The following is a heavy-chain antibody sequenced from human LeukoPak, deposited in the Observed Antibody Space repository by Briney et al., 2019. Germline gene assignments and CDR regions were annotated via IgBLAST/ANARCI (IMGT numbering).Heavy chain of an antibody. CDR2: MYYSGST. D-gene: IGHD7-27*01. J-gene: IGHJ5*02. V-gene: IGHV4-39*01. CDR3: ARRMGTRGTRFDP. Sequence: SETLSLTCTVSGGSISSSSYYWGWIRQPPGKGLEWIGSMYYSGSTYYNPSLKSRLTMSVDTSTNQLSLMLSSVTAADTAVYYCARRMGTRGTRFDPWGQGTLVTVSS. CDR1: GGSISSSSYY.